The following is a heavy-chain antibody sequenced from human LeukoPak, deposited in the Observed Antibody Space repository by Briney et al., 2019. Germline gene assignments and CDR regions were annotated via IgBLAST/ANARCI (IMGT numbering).Heavy chain of an antibody. CDR2: INSDGSST. D-gene: IGHD3-22*01. CDR1: GFTFSSYW. CDR3: ARTYYYESSGYPGY. V-gene: IGHV3-74*01. Sequence: GGSLRLSCAASGFTFSSYWMHWVRQAPGKGLVWVSRINSDGSSTSYADSVKGRFTISRDNAKNTLYPQMNSLRAEDTAVYYCARTYYYESSGYPGYWGQGTLVTVSP. J-gene: IGHJ4*02.